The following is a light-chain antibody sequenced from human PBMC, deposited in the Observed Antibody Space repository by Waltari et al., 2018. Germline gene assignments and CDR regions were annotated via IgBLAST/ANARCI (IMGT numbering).Light chain of an antibody. CDR2: DAT. Sequence: DIQVTQSPSSLSASVGARVTRTCQASKDIRHYLNWYQQRPGKAPKVLIYDATLLKIGVPSRFSGSGSGTDFTFAITNLQPEDAATYYCQHFDNLLFTFGQGTKLEI. J-gene: IGKJ2*01. V-gene: IGKV1-33*01. CDR3: QHFDNLLFT. CDR1: KDIRHY.